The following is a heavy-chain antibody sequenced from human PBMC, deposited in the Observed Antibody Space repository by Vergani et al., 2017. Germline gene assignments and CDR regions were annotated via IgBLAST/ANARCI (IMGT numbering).Heavy chain of an antibody. J-gene: IGHJ4*02. CDR1: GFTFSSYG. CDR2: ISYDGSNK. V-gene: IGHV3-30*18. CDR3: AKWVRCLDY. D-gene: IGHD5-24*01. Sequence: QVQLVESGGGVVQPGRSLRLSCAASGFTFSSYGMHWVRQAPGKGVEWVAVISYDGSNKYYADSVKGRFTISRDNSKTTLYLQMNSLRAEDTAVYYCAKWVRCLDYWGQGTLVTVSS.